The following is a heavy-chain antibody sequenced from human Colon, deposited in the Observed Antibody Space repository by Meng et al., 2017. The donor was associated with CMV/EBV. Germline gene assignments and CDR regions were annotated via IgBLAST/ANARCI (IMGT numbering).Heavy chain of an antibody. J-gene: IGHJ4*02. CDR3: ARVRDYGDYRKYYFDY. D-gene: IGHD4-17*01. CDR2: INAGNGDT. V-gene: IGHV1-3*01. CDR1: GYTFTRSA. Sequence: SGYTFTRSAMHWVRQAPGQRLEWMGWINAGNGDTKYSQKFQGRVTITRDTSASTAYMELSSLRSEGTAVYYCARVRDYGDYRKYYFDYWGQGTLVTVSS.